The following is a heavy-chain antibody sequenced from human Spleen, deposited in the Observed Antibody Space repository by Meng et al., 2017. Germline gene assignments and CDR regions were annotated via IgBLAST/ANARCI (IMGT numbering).Heavy chain of an antibody. CDR2: IHYSGST. J-gene: IGHJ4*02. V-gene: IGHV4-61*01. CDR1: GGSVSRGRHY. D-gene: IGHD1-1*01. CDR3: ARDPHTTGTFDY. Sequence: QVQLQGSGPGLVRPSETLSLTCTVSGGSVSRGRHYWSWIRQSPGRGLEWIAYIHYSGSTNYSPSLKSRVTISRDPSRNQFSLTLSSVTAADTAVYYCARDPHTTGTFDYWGPGILVTVSS.